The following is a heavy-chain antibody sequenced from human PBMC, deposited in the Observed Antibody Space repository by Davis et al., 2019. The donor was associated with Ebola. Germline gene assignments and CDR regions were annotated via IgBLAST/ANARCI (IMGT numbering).Heavy chain of an antibody. CDR2: ISNTSVYT. Sequence: PGGSLRLSCAASGFTSSGFTFSDNDINWVRQAPGKGLEWVSTISNTSVYTYYAESVKGRFTISRDNAKNSLYLQMDGLRVEDTAVYYCASGLDYWGQGSLVTVSS. J-gene: IGHJ4*02. CDR1: GFTSSGFTFSDND. CDR3: ASGLDY. V-gene: IGHV3-21*01.